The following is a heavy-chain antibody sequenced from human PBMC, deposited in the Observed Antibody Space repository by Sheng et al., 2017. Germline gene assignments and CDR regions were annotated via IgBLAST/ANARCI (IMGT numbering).Heavy chain of an antibody. D-gene: IGHD3-10*01. V-gene: IGHV4-38-2*01. J-gene: IGHJ4*02. CDR3: ARTKGSITMVRGVGGEVDY. Sequence: QVQLQESGPGLVKPSETLSLTCAVSGYSISSGYYWGWIRQPPGKGLEWIGSIYHSGSTYYNPSLKSRVTTSVDTSKNQFSLKLSSVTAADTAVYYCARTKGSITMVRGVGGEVDYWGQGTLVTVSS. CDR1: GYSISSGYY. CDR2: IYHSGST.